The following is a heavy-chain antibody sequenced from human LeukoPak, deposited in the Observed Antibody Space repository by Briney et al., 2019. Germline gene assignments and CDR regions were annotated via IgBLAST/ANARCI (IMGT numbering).Heavy chain of an antibody. Sequence: ASVKVSCKASGYTFTSYDINWVRQATGQGLEWMGWMNPNSGNTGYAQKFQGRVTMTRNTSMSTAYMELSSLRSEDTAMYYCARTCSGGSCHPLGSLDYWGQGTLVTVSS. CDR1: GYTFTSYD. CDR3: ARTCSGGSCHPLGSLDY. D-gene: IGHD2-15*01. J-gene: IGHJ4*02. V-gene: IGHV1-8*01. CDR2: MNPNSGNT.